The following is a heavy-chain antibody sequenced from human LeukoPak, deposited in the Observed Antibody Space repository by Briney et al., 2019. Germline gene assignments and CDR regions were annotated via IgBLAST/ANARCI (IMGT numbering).Heavy chain of an antibody. V-gene: IGHV4-4*02. CDR2: IYHSGST. J-gene: IGHJ4*02. CDR3: ASRAVAGTIQPFDY. Sequence: NSSGTLSLTCAVSGGSISSSNWWSWVRQPPGKGLEWIGEIYHSGSTNYNPSLKSRVTISVDKSKNQFSLKLSSVTAAGTAVYYCASRAVAGTIQPFDYWGQGTLVTVSS. CDR1: GGSISSSNW. D-gene: IGHD6-19*01.